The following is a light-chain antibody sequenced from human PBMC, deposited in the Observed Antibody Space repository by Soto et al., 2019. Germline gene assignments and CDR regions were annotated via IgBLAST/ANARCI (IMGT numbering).Light chain of an antibody. CDR1: QGVSSD. Sequence: EIVMTQSPATLSVSPGQRATLSCRASQGVSSDLAWYQQKPGQAPRLLIYGASTRATGFPARFRGSGSGTEFTLTISSLQAEDFAVYYCQKYNNWPRTFGQGNKVEIK. J-gene: IGKJ1*01. V-gene: IGKV3-15*01. CDR3: QKYNNWPRT. CDR2: GAS.